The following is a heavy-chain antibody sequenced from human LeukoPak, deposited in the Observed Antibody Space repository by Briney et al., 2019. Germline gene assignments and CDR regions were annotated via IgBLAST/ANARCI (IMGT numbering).Heavy chain of an antibody. CDR1: GFTVSSNY. J-gene: IGHJ6*02. D-gene: IGHD3-3*01. CDR3: ARPLRINCGMDV. CDR2: IYYDGST. Sequence: GGSLRLSCAASGFTVSSNYMSWVRQTPGKGLEWVSIIYYDGSTYYADSVKGRFTISRDNSKNTMYLQMNSLRAEDTAVYYCARPLRINCGMDVWGQGTTVAVSS. V-gene: IGHV3-53*01.